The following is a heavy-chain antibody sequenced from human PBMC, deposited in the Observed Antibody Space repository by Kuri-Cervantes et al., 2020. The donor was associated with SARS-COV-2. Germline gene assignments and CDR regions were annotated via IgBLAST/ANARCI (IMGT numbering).Heavy chain of an antibody. Sequence: SETLSLTCTVSGYSISSGFFWGWIRQPPGKGLEWIGSVFHSGSTYYNPSLKSRVTISIDTSKNHFSLNLSSVTAADTAVYYCARLLRQQPENRGQGTPVTVSS. D-gene: IGHD6-13*01. J-gene: IGHJ4*02. CDR2: VFHSGST. V-gene: IGHV4-38-2*02. CDR1: GYSISSGFF. CDR3: ARLLRQQPEN.